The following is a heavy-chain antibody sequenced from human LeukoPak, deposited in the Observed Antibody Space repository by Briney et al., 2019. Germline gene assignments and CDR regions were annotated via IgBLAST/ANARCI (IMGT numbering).Heavy chain of an antibody. CDR1: GGSISSYF. CDR3: AIGPYYDIMTGYYPTPPWFDP. CDR2: IYYSGSN. V-gene: IGHV4-59*08. J-gene: IGHJ5*02. Sequence: TSETLSLTCTVSGGSISSYFWSWIRQPPGKGLEWIGYIYYSGSNNYNPSLKNRGIISVETNKSQFSLKLSSVTAADTAVYYCAIGPYYDIMTGYYPTPPWFDPWGQGTLVTVSS. D-gene: IGHD3-9*01.